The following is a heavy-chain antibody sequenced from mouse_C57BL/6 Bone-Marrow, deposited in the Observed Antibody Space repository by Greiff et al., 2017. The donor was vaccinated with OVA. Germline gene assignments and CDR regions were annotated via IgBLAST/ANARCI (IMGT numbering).Heavy chain of an antibody. V-gene: IGHV1-53*01. Sequence: QVQLQQPGTELVKPGASVKLSCKASGYTFTSYWMHWVKQRPGQGLEWIGNINPSNGGTNYNEKFKSKATLTVDKSSSTAYMQLSSLTSEDSAVYYGARDESSYGYDEAYWGQGTLVTVSA. CDR2: INPSNGGT. J-gene: IGHJ3*01. CDR1: GYTFTSYW. D-gene: IGHD2-2*01. CDR3: ARDESSYGYDEAY.